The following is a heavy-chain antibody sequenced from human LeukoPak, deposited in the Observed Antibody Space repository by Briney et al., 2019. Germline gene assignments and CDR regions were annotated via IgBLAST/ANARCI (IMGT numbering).Heavy chain of an antibody. CDR1: RFTFSTSW. V-gene: IGHV3-7*01. D-gene: IGHD2-2*01. Sequence: GGSLRLSCAASRFTFSTSWMTWVRQAPGKGLEWVANINQDGSEKYYVDSVKGRFTISRDNAKNSLYLQMNTLRGVDTAIYYCARADAAGAFDIWGQGTMVTVSS. CDR2: INQDGSEK. J-gene: IGHJ3*02. CDR3: ARADAAGAFDI.